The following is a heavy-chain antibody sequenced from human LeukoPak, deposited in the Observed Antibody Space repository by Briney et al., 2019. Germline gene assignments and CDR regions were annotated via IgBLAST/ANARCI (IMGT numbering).Heavy chain of an antibody. CDR2: ISGSGGST. V-gene: IGHV3-23*01. CDR1: GFTFSSYA. D-gene: IGHD6-19*01. CDR3: AKYQRALAYSSLSY. Sequence: PGGSLRLSCAASGFTFSSYAMSWVRQAPGKGLEWVSAISGSGGSTYYADSVKGRFTISRDNSKNTLYLQMTSLRAEDTAVNYCAKYQRALAYSSLSYWGQGTLVTAS. J-gene: IGHJ4*02.